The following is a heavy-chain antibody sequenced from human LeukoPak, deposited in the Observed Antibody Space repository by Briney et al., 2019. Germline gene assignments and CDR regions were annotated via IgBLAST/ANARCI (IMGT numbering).Heavy chain of an antibody. CDR2: ISPSGNT. CDR1: GGSFTIYS. V-gene: IGHV4-34*01. J-gene: IGHJ4*02. D-gene: IGHD4-11*01. Sequence: SETLSLTCAVYGGSFTIYSWTWIRQPPGKSLEWVGEISPSGNTQYNPSLKSRVAISLDASKSQFYLKLNSVTAADTAVYYCARRVRSADYRLDYWGQGTLVTVSS. CDR3: ARRVRSADYRLDY.